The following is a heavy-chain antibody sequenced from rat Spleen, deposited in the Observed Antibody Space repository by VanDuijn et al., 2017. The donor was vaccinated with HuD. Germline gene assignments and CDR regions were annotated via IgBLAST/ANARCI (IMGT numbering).Heavy chain of an antibody. J-gene: IGHJ2*01. V-gene: IGHV2S30*01. CDR2: MRYDGNT. CDR1: GFSLMDYS. D-gene: IGHD1-12*02. Sequence: QVQLKESGPGLVPPSQTLSLTCTVSGFSLMDYSVQWVRQPPGKGLEWMGNMRYDGNTYYNSALTSRLSISRDTSKSQVFLKMNSLQSEDTATYFCSRGPPRDDGNYYYGYYLDYWGQGVKVTVSS. CDR3: SRGPPRDDGNYYYGYYLDY.